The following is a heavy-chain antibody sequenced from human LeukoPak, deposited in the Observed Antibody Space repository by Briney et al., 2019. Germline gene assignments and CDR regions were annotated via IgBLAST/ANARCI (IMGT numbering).Heavy chain of an antibody. CDR3: AKDQLPYYYDSSGYYDY. CDR2: ISYDGSNK. V-gene: IGHV3-30*18. CDR1: GFTFSSYG. Sequence: GGSLRLSCAASGFTFSSYGMHWVRQAPGKGLEWVAVISYDGSNKYYADSVKGRFTISRDNSKNTLYLQMNSLRAEDTAVYYCAKDQLPYYYDSSGYYDYWGQGTLVTVSS. D-gene: IGHD3-22*01. J-gene: IGHJ4*02.